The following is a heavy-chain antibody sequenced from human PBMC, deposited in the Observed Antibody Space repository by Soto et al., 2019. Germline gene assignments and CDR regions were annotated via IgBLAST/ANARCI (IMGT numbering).Heavy chain of an antibody. CDR1: GGSISSYY. CDR2: IYYSGST. D-gene: IGHD3-16*01. CDR3: ARGISVYVYYYYMDV. V-gene: IGHV4-59*01. J-gene: IGHJ6*03. Sequence: PAETLSLTCTVSGGSISSYYWSWIRQPPGKGLEWIGYIYYSGSTNYNPSLKSRVTISVDTSKNQFSLKLSSVTAADTAVYYCARGISVYVYYYYMDVWGKGTTVTVS.